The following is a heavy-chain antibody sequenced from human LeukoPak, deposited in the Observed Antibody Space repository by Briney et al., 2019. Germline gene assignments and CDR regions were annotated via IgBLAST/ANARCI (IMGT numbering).Heavy chain of an antibody. CDR1: GYTFTGYD. V-gene: IGHV1-2*06. CDR3: ARGVRSSTNWFDP. J-gene: IGHJ5*02. D-gene: IGHD2-2*01. Sequence: ASVKVSCKASGYTFTGYDMHWVRQAPGQGLEWMGRINPNSGGTNYAQKFQGRVTMTTDTSTSTAYMELSRLRSDDTAVYYCARGVRSSTNWFDPWGQGTLVTVSS. CDR2: INPNSGGT.